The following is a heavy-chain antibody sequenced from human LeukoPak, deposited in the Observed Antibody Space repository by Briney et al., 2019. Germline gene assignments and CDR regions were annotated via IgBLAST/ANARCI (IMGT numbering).Heavy chain of an antibody. D-gene: IGHD3-10*01. J-gene: IGHJ5*02. V-gene: IGHV1-69*04. Sequence: SSVKVSCQASGGTFISNAISWVRQAPGQGREWMGMINPNLCIANYAQKFQGRVTITAHKSTSTAYMELRRPRSEDTAVYYCAIGSGSQMFDPWGQGTLVTVSS. CDR2: INPNLCIA. CDR3: AIGSGSQMFDP. CDR1: GGTFISNA.